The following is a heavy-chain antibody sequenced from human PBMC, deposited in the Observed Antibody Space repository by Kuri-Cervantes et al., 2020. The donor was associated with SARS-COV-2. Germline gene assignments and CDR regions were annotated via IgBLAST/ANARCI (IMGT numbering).Heavy chain of an antibody. CDR1: GGTFSSYA. J-gene: IGHJ4*02. V-gene: IGHV1-69*05. Sequence: SVKVSCKASGGTFSSYAISWVRQAPGQGLEWMGGIIPIFGTANYAQKFQGRATITTDESTSTAYMELSSLRSEDTAVYYCARDLVVPAASGTDYWGQGTLVTVSS. CDR2: IIPIFGTA. CDR3: ARDLVVPAASGTDY. D-gene: IGHD2-2*01.